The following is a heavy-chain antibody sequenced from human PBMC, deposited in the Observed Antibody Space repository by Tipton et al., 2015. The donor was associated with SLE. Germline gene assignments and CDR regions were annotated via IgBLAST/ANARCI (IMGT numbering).Heavy chain of an antibody. CDR2: IYHDGST. J-gene: IGHJ4*02. CDR1: GASISDGQY. D-gene: IGHD1-1*01. V-gene: IGHV4-38-2*02. Sequence: TLSLTCTVSGASISDGQYWGWIRQPPGETLEWIGNIYHDGSTFSNPSLKSRLTMSVDTSKNQIFLTLTSVTAADTAVYYCARDPDNDDDESRDKFWGRGTLVTVSS. CDR3: ARDPDNDDDESRDKF.